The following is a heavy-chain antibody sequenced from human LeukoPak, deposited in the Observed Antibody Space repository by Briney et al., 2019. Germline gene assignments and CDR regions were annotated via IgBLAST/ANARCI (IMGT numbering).Heavy chain of an antibody. J-gene: IGHJ3*02. Sequence: QPGGSLRLSCAASGFTFSSYAMSWVRQAPGKGLEWVSAISGSGGSTYYADSVKGRFTISRDNSKNTLYLQVNSLRVEDTAVYYCAKVRDGSGSYRAFDIWGQGTMVTVSS. D-gene: IGHD3-10*01. CDR3: AKVRDGSGSYRAFDI. CDR1: GFTFSSYA. V-gene: IGHV3-23*01. CDR2: ISGSGGST.